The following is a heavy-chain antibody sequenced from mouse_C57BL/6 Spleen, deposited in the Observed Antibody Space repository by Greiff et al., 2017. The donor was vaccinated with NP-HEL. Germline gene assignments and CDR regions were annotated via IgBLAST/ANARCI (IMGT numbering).Heavy chain of an antibody. CDR1: GYTFTDYY. D-gene: IGHD3-2*02. Sequence: VQLQQSGPELVKPGASVKISCKASGYTFTDYYMNWVKQSHGKSLEWIGDINPNNGGTSYNQKFKGKATLTVDKSSSTAYMELRSLTSEDSAVYYCAREMGQLSLDYWGQGTTLTVSS. CDR2: INPNNGGT. J-gene: IGHJ2*01. CDR3: AREMGQLSLDY. V-gene: IGHV1-26*01.